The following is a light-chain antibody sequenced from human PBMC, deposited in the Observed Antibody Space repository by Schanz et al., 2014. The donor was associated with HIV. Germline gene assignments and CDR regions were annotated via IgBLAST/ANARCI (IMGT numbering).Light chain of an antibody. CDR3: ATWDGSLNGRV. CDR2: STN. Sequence: QSVLTQPPSASGTPGQRVTISCSGSNSNIGRNTVNWYQQFPGTAPKLIVNSTNQRPTGVPDRFSGSKSGTSASLAISGLQSEDEADYYCATWDGSLNGRVFGGGTKLTVL. CDR1: NSNIGRNT. J-gene: IGLJ3*02. V-gene: IGLV1-44*01.